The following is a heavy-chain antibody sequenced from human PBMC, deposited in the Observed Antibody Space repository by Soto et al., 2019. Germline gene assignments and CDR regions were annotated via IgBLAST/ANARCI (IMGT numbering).Heavy chain of an antibody. D-gene: IGHD4-17*01. CDR1: GDSVSNGDYS. Sequence: QVHLQESGPGLVKPSETLSLTCSVSGDSVSNGDYSWSWIRQPPGKGLEWIGYIYYIGGPYYNPSLHSRVTISMGTSKNQVSLNLTSVTAADTAVYFGARDPYQDYGASYYYYALDAWGPGLPGTVSS. V-gene: IGHV4-30-4*01. CDR3: ARDPYQDYGASYYYYALDA. J-gene: IGHJ6*02. CDR2: IYYIGGP.